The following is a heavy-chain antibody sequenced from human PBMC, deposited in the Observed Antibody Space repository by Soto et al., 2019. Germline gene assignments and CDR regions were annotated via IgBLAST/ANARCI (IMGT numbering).Heavy chain of an antibody. V-gene: IGHV3-7*03. J-gene: IGHJ4*02. CDR3: ARILCSSTSCYTFDY. Sequence: GGSLRLSCAASGFTFSSYWMSWVRQAPGKGLEWVANMRQDGSEKYYVDSVKGRFTISRDNTKNSLYLQMNTLRAEDTAVYYCARILCSSTSCYTFDYWGQGTLVTVSS. CDR1: GFTFSSYW. D-gene: IGHD2-2*02. CDR2: MRQDGSEK.